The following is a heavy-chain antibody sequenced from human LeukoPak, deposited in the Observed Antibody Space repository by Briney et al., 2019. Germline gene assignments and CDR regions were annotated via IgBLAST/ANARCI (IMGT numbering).Heavy chain of an antibody. J-gene: IGHJ4*02. CDR1: GESFGGYY. V-gene: IGHV4-34*01. CDR3: ARGGNVLVVTQKKKKPFGY. D-gene: IGHD2-21*02. CDR2: INHFGTA. Sequence: SETLSLTCAVDGESFGGYYWTWIRQSPRKGLEWIGEINHFGTANYNPSLKSRITLSVDTSKRQFSLSLKSVTAADAAIYYCARGGNVLVVTQKKKKPFGYWGQGALVAVYS.